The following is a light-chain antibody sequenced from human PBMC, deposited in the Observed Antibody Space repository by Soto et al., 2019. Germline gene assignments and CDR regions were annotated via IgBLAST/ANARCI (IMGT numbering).Light chain of an antibody. CDR1: QSISSY. CDR3: QQSYSTPPA. V-gene: IGKV1-39*01. CDR2: AAS. J-gene: IGKJ1*01. Sequence: DIQMTQSPSSLSASVGDRVTITCRASQSISSYLKWYQQKPGKAPKLLIYAASSVQSGVPSRFSGSGLGTDFTLTISTLQPEDSATYYCQQSYSTPPAFGQGNKVEIK.